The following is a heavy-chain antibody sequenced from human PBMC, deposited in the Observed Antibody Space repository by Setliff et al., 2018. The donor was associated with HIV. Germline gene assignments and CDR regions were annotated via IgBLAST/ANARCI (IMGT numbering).Heavy chain of an antibody. CDR1: GFTFDDYA. V-gene: IGHV3-9*01. Sequence: GGSLRLSCTASGFTFDDYAMPWVRQAPGKGLEWVSGISWNSGTIAYADSVKGRFTISRDNAKNSLYLQMTSLGPDDTAFYYCVKGAATIHYGFEYWGQGDLVTVSS. CDR2: ISWNSGTI. D-gene: IGHD5-12*01. J-gene: IGHJ4*02. CDR3: VKGAATIHYGFEY.